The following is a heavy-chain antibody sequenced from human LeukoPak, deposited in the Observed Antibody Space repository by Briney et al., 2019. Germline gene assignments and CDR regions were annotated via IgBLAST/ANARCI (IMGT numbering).Heavy chain of an antibody. CDR2: IRYDGSNK. CDR3: AKSACSGGSCYPGGRRWGFDY. Sequence: PGGSLRLSCAASGFTFSNYAMSWVRQAPGKGLEWVAFIRYDGSNKYYADSVKGRFTISRDNSKNTLYLQMNSLRAEDTAVYYCAKSACSGGSCYPGGRRWGFDYWGQGTLVTVSS. V-gene: IGHV3-30*02. J-gene: IGHJ4*02. CDR1: GFTFSNYA. D-gene: IGHD2-15*01.